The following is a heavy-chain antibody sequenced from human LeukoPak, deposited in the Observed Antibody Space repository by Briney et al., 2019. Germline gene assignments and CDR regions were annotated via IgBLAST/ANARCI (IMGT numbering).Heavy chain of an antibody. D-gene: IGHD3-9*01. Sequence: TVASVKVSCKASGYTFTYRYLHWVRQAPGQALEWMGWITPFNGNTNYAQKFQGRVTMSTDTSTSTAYMELRSLRFDDTAIYYCAKDWHILTGRNCFDPWGQGTLVTVSS. J-gene: IGHJ5*02. V-gene: IGHV1-45*02. CDR2: ITPFNGNT. CDR1: GYTFTYRY. CDR3: AKDWHILTGRNCFDP.